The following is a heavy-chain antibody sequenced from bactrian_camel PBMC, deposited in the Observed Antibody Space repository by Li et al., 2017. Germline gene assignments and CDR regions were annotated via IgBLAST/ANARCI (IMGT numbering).Heavy chain of an antibody. CDR2: IYVDGTVT. D-gene: IGHD6*01. CDR1: PFTVSRVD. J-gene: IGHJ4*01. CDR3: VKYGGTWYFDY. V-gene: IGHV3S7*01. Sequence: QVQLVESGGGLVQPGGSLKLSCAASPFTVSRVDMSWVRQTPGEGLEWVSSIYVDGTVTYYSDSVKGRFTISRDNAKNTVYLQLNSLKTEDMATYYCVKYGGTWYFDYWGQGTQVTVS.